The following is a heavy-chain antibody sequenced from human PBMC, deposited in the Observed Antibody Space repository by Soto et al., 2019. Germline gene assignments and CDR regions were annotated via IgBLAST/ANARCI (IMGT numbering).Heavy chain of an antibody. D-gene: IGHD3-9*01. J-gene: IGHJ6*02. CDR3: ARGFNEDDILTGYYQNLYYYYYGMDV. CDR1: GGSISSYY. Sequence: PSETLSLTCTVSGGSISSYYWSWIRQPPGKGLEWIGYIYYSGSTNYNPSLKSRVTISVDTSKNQFSLKLSSVTAADTAAYYCARGFNEDDILTGYYQNLYYYYYGMDVWGQGTTVTVSS. V-gene: IGHV4-59*01. CDR2: IYYSGST.